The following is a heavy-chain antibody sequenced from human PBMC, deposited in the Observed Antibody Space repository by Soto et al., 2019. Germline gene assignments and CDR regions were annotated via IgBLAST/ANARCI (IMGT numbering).Heavy chain of an antibody. J-gene: IGHJ5*02. V-gene: IGHV4-30-2*05. CDR2: INNSGTT. CDR1: GASINGDLHS. Sequence: SETLSLTCAVSGASINGDLHSWNWIRQSPKKGLEWIGCINNSGTTYYNPSLKTRVSMSLDTSKNQFSLRLLSVTAADTAIYWCATSASLILPFDTWGQGTLVTVSS. CDR3: ATSASLILPFDT. D-gene: IGHD2-21*01.